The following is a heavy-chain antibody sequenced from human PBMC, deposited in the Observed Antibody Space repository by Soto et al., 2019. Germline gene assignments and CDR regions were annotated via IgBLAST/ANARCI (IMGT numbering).Heavy chain of an antibody. V-gene: IGHV1-69*06. CDR1: GGTFSSYA. CDR3: ARDVEYYDSSVYYYYFDN. D-gene: IGHD3-22*01. Sequence: QVQLVQSGAEVKKPGSSVKVSCKASGGTFSSYAISWVRQAPGQGLEWMGGIIPIFGTANYAQKFQGRVTITADKSTSTAYMELSSLRTEDTAVYNCARDVEYYDSSVYYYYFDNWGQGTLVTVST. J-gene: IGHJ4*02. CDR2: IIPIFGTA.